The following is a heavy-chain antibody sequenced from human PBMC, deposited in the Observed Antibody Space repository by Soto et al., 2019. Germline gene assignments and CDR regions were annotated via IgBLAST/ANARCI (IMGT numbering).Heavy chain of an antibody. V-gene: IGHV3-23*01. CDR1: GFTFSSYA. CDR2: ISGSGGST. J-gene: IGHJ4*02. Sequence: GGSLRLSCAASGFTFSSYAMSWVRQAPGKGLEWVSAISGSGGSTYYADSVKGRFTISRDNSKNKLYLQMNSLRAEDTAVYFCATAPHSGYSSDWYPVFPFDYWGQGTRVTVSS. CDR3: ATAPHSGYSSDWYPVFPFDY. D-gene: IGHD6-19*01.